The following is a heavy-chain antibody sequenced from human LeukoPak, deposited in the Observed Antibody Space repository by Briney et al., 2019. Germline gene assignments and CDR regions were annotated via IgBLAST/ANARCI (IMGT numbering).Heavy chain of an antibody. Sequence: GGSLRLSCAASGFTFSSYAMSWVRQAPGKGLEWVSAISGSGGSTYYADSVKGRLTISRDNSKNTLYLQMNSLRAEDTAVYYCAKSRAGDPSFIRNFDYWGQGTLVTVSS. CDR2: ISGSGGST. J-gene: IGHJ4*02. CDR3: AKSRAGDPSFIRNFDY. D-gene: IGHD2-21*02. CDR1: GFTFSSYA. V-gene: IGHV3-23*01.